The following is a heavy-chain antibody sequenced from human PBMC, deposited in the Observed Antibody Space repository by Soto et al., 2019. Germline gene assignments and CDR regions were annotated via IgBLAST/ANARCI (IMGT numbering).Heavy chain of an antibody. D-gene: IGHD4-17*01. J-gene: IGHJ4*02. CDR1: VYSFTDYK. Sequence: ASVKVSCKTSVYSFTDYKLHWVRQAPGQGLEWMGWVDPNGGGSNSAQKFQGSVTMTWDTSITTAYLDLTRLTTNDTATYFCATWVDYGDFEGFDFWGQGTLVTVSS. V-gene: IGHV1-2*04. CDR2: VDPNGGGS. CDR3: ATWVDYGDFEGFDF.